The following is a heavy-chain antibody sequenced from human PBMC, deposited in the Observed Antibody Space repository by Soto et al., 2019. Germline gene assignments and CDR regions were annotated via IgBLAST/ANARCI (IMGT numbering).Heavy chain of an antibody. V-gene: IGHV4-59*01. J-gene: IGHJ3*02. CDR3: ERQSELLAEAFDI. D-gene: IGHD1-26*01. CDR2: IYYSGST. CDR1: GGSISSYY. Sequence: XESLSLTCTVSGGSISSYYWSWIRQPPGKGLEWIGYIYYSGSTNYNPSLKSRVTISVDTSKNQFSLKLSSVTAADTAVYYCERQSELLAEAFDIWGQGTMVTVSS.